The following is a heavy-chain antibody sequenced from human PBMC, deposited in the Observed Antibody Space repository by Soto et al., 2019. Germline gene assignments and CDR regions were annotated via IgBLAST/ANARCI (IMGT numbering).Heavy chain of an antibody. Sequence: PGESLKISCNGSGYSFTSYWISWVRQMPGKGLEWMGRIDPSDSYTNYSPSFQGHVTISADKSISTAYLQWSSLKASDTAMYYCASPGILYRSGWYVYWGQGTLVTVYS. V-gene: IGHV5-10-1*01. CDR3: ASPGILYRSGWYVY. J-gene: IGHJ4*02. D-gene: IGHD6-19*01. CDR1: GYSFTSYW. CDR2: IDPSDSYT.